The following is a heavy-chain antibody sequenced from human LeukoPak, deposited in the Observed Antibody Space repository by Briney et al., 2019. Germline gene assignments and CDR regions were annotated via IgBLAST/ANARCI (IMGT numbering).Heavy chain of an antibody. CDR2: TNLHGTAV. Sequence: GGSLRLSCEVSGLSFSNYWMHWVRQAPGKGLVWVARTNLHGTAVDYADSVKGRFIISRDNAKNTLFLQMNSLRVEDTAVYYCASGYTYVRLGDHWGQGTLVTVSS. D-gene: IGHD5-18*01. V-gene: IGHV3-74*01. CDR3: ASGYTYVRLGDH. J-gene: IGHJ4*02. CDR1: GLSFSNYW.